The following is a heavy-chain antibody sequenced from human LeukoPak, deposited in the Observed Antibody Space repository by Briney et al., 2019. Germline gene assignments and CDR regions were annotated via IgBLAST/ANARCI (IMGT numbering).Heavy chain of an antibody. CDR1: GFTFSAYT. V-gene: IGHV3-21*01. CDR3: ARAGVAAAMDV. J-gene: IGHJ6*02. CDR2: VTSSSSYI. Sequence: PGGSLRLSCAASGFTFSAYTMNWVRQAPGKGLEWVSSVTSSSSYIYYADSVKGRFTISRGNAKNSLYLQMNSLRAEDTAVYYCARAGVAAAMDVWGQGATVTVSS. D-gene: IGHD6-13*01.